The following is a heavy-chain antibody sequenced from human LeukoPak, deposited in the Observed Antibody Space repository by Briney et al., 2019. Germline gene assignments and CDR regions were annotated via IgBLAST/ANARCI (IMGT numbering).Heavy chain of an antibody. D-gene: IGHD2-21*02. CDR1: SGSFSGYY. CDR2: INHSGST. V-gene: IGHV4-34*01. CDR3: ARSPGDGRPY. J-gene: IGHJ4*02. Sequence: SETLSLTCAVYSGSFSGYYWSWIRQPPGKGLEWIGEINHSGSTNYNPSLKSRVTISVDTSKNQFSLKLSSVTAADTAVYYCARSPGDGRPYWGQGTLVTVSS.